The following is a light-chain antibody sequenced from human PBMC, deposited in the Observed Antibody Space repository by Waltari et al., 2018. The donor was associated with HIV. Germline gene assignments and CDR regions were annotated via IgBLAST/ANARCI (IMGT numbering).Light chain of an antibody. CDR3: QQRSNWPPEFT. V-gene: IGKV3-11*01. CDR2: DAS. CDR1: QSVSNH. Sequence: DTVLTQYPATLSLSPGERATLPSRASQSVSNHLAWYQQKPGQAPRLLIYDASNRATGVPARFSGSRSGTDFTLTISSLYPEDFAVYYCQQRSNWPPEFTFGPGTKVDIK. J-gene: IGKJ3*01.